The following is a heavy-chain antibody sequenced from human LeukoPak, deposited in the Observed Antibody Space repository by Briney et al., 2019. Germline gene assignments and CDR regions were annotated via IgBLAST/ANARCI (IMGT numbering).Heavy chain of an antibody. CDR2: ISGSGGST. CDR3: AKDRYSNYGNWFDP. CDR1: GFTFSNYA. D-gene: IGHD4-11*01. J-gene: IGHJ5*02. Sequence: GGSLRLSCAASGFTFSNYAMNWVRQAPGKGLEWVSGISGSGGSTYYADSVKGRFTISRDNPKNTLYLQMISLRAEDTAVYYCAKDRYSNYGNWFDPWGQGTLVTVFS. V-gene: IGHV3-23*01.